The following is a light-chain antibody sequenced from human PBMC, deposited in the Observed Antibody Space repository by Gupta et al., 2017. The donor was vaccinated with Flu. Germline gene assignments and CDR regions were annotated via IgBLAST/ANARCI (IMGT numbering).Light chain of an antibody. Sequence: PGTLSWSPGERATLSCRASQSVTSSYLEWYQQKPGQAPRLIIYAASSSAIGIPDRFSGSGYGKDFTLTSSRREHEDSAVYYGQQDCTSITFGPGTLLEIK. V-gene: IGKV3-20*01. CDR3: QQDCTSIT. CDR2: AAS. J-gene: IGKJ5*01. CDR1: QSVTSSY.